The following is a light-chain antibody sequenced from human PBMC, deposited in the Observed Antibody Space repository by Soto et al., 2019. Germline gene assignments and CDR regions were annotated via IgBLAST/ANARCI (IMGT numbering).Light chain of an antibody. J-gene: IGKJ2*01. CDR2: AAS. CDR3: QQRSRWPRGT. CDR1: QNVVNN. V-gene: IGKV3-11*01. Sequence: VLTQSPATLSLSPGESATLSCRASQNVVNNVAWYQQKSGQAPRLLIYAASDRATGVPARFSGRMSGTDFTLTISSLEPEDFATYFCQQRSRWPRGTFGRGTKLE.